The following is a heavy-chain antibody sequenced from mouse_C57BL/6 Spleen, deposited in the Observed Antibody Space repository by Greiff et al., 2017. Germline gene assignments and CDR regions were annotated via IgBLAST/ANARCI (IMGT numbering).Heavy chain of an antibody. D-gene: IGHD1-1*01. J-gene: IGHJ2*01. CDR2: FDPSDSYT. Sequence: VQLQQPGAELVMPGASVKLSCKASGYTFTSYWMHWVKQRPGQGLEWIGEFDPSDSYTNYNQKFKGKSTLTVDKSSSTAYMQLSSLTSEDAAVYYCARGGTTDYFDYWGQGTTLTVSS. CDR3: ARGGTTDYFDY. V-gene: IGHV1-69*01. CDR1: GYTFTSYW.